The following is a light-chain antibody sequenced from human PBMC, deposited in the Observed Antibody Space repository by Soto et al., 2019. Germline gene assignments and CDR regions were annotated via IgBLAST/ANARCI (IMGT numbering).Light chain of an antibody. J-gene: IGKJ2*01. CDR3: QLYDSIPYT. Sequence: DIQMTQSPSTLSASVRDRVTITCRASQTINSWLAWYQQRPGKAPRLLIYKASTLESGVPSRFSGSGSGTEFTLTISTLQPDDFATYYCQLYDSIPYTFGQGTKLDIK. V-gene: IGKV1-5*03. CDR1: QTINSW. CDR2: KAS.